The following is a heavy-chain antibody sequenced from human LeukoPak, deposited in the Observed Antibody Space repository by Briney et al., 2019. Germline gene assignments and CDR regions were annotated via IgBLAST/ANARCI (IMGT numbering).Heavy chain of an antibody. J-gene: IGHJ3*02. CDR1: GFTFSSYS. V-gene: IGHV3-21*01. CDR2: ISSSSSYI. D-gene: IGHD4-17*01. Sequence: GGSLRLSCAASGFTFSSYSMNWVRQAPGKGLEWVSSISSSSSYIYYADSVKGRFTISRDNAKNSLYLQMNSLRAEDTAVYYCAREFDGDYYSAFDIWGQGTMVTVSS. CDR3: AREFDGDYYSAFDI.